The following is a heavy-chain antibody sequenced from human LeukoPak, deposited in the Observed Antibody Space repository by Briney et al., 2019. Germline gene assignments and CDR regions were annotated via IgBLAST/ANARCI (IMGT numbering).Heavy chain of an antibody. CDR2: IKQDGSEK. V-gene: IGHV3-7*01. Sequence: GGSLRLSCAASGFTFSSYAMSWVRQAPGKGLEWVANIKQDGSEKYYVDSVKGRFTISRDNAKNSLYLQMNSLRAEDTAVYYCARDDCSSISCYHNWFDPWGQGTLVTASS. J-gene: IGHJ5*02. CDR3: ARDDCSSISCYHNWFDP. D-gene: IGHD2-2*01. CDR1: GFTFSSYA.